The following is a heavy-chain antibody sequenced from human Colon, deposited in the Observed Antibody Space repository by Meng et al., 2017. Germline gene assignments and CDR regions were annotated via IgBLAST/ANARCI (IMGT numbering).Heavy chain of an antibody. CDR2: ISYDGSNK. V-gene: IGHV3-30*01. Sequence: GGSLRLSCAASGFTFSSYAMHGVRQAPGKGLEGVEVISYDGSNKYYADSVKGRFTISRDNSKNTLYLQMNSLRAEDTAVYYCARERITIFGLGGTAFDIWGQGTMVTVSS. D-gene: IGHD3-3*01. CDR3: ARERITIFGLGGTAFDI. CDR1: GFTFSSYA. J-gene: IGHJ3*02.